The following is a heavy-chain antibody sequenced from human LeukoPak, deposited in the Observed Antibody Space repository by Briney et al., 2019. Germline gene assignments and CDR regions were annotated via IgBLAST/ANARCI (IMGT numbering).Heavy chain of an antibody. D-gene: IGHD7-27*01. CDR3: AKDINWASFES. Sequence: PGGSLRLSCAASGFTVSNNYMTWVRQTPGKGLEWVSVIYRDGSTYYADSVKGRFTISRDNSKNTLYLQMNSLRAEDTALYYCAKDINWASFESWGQGTLVTVSS. V-gene: IGHV3-53*01. CDR2: IYRDGST. CDR1: GFTVSNNY. J-gene: IGHJ4*02.